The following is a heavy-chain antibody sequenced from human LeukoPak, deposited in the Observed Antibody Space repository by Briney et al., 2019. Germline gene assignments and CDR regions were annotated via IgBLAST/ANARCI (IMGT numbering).Heavy chain of an antibody. V-gene: IGHV4-30-4*08. D-gene: IGHD4-17*01. CDR3: ARDRNYGAQAGAFGI. Sequence: PSETLSLTCTVSGGSISSGDYYWSWIRQPPGKVLEWIGYIYYSGSTYYNPSLKSRVTISIDTSKNQFSLKLSSVTAADTAVYYCARDRNYGAQAGAFGIWGQGTMVTASS. CDR1: GGSISSGDYY. CDR2: IYYSGST. J-gene: IGHJ3*02.